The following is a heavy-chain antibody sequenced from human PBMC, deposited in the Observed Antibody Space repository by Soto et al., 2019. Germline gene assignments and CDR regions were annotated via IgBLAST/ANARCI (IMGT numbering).Heavy chain of an antibody. CDR2: IYYSGST. J-gene: IGHJ4*02. CDR1: GGSISSYY. V-gene: IGHV4-59*08. D-gene: IGHD3-22*01. CDR3: ARHEHYYDSSGYSEFDY. Sequence: SDTLSLTCAVSGGSISSYYCSWIRQPPELGLEWIGYIYYSGSTNYNPSLKSRVTISVDTSKNQFPLKLSSVTAADTAVYYCARHEHYYDSSGYSEFDYWGQGTLVTVSS.